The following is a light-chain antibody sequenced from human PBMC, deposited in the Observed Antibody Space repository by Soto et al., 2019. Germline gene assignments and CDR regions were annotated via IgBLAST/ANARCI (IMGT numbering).Light chain of an antibody. CDR3: QQYKERPLT. CDR1: QSVGSK. CDR2: GAS. V-gene: IGKV3-15*01. Sequence: EIVMTQSPATLSVSPGERATLSCRASQSVGSKLAWYQQKSGQPPRLLIYGASTRATSIPARFSGSGSGTEFTLTLSSLQSEDFAVYYCQQYKERPLTFGGGAKVEI. J-gene: IGKJ4*01.